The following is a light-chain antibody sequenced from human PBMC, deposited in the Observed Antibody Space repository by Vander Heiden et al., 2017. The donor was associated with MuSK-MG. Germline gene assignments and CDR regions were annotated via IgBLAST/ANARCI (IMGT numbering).Light chain of an antibody. CDR3: QQYDKSPRT. CDR1: QSVSSSY. J-gene: IGKJ4*02. Sequence: HSPGTLSLSPGERATLSCRASQSVSSSYLAWYQQKPGQAPRLLIFGASSRATGIPGRFSGSGSGTDFTLTISRLEPEDFAVYYCQQYDKSPRTFGEGTKVEIK. CDR2: GAS. V-gene: IGKV3-20*01.